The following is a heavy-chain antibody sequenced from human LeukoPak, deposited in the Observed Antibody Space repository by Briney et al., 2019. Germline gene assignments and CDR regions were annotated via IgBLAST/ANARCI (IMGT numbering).Heavy chain of an antibody. D-gene: IGHD2-15*01. J-gene: IGHJ4*02. Sequence: ASVKVSCKASGYTFTSYGISWVRQAPGQGLEWMGWISAYNANTKYAQRLQGRVSMNTDPSTSTAYMELRSLRFDDTAVYYCARGPYCSGGSCYSQYFDYWGQGTLVTVSS. CDR1: GYTFTSYG. V-gene: IGHV1-18*01. CDR2: ISAYNANT. CDR3: ARGPYCSGGSCYSQYFDY.